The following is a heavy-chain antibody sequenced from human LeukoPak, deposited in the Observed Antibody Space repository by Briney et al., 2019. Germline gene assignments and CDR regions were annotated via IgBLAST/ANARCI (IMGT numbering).Heavy chain of an antibody. Sequence: GRSLRLSCAASGFTFSSYGMHWVRQATGKGLEWVAVIWYDGSNKYYADSVKGRFTISRDNSKNTLYLQMNSLRAEDTAVYYCARDGEAKGFDYWGQGTLVTVSS. D-gene: IGHD3-10*01. J-gene: IGHJ4*02. V-gene: IGHV3-33*01. CDR2: IWYDGSNK. CDR3: ARDGEAKGFDY. CDR1: GFTFSSYG.